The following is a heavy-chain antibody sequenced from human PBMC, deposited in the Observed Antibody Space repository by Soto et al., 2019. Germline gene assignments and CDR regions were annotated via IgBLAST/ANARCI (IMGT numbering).Heavy chain of an antibody. J-gene: IGHJ6*02. CDR2: INPNSGGT. CDR1: GYTFTGYY. V-gene: IGHV1-2*02. D-gene: IGHD6-25*01. Sequence: GSVKVSCKASGYTFTGYYMHWVRQAPGQGLEWMGWINPNSGGTNYAQKFQGRVTMTRDTSISTAYMELSRLRSDDTAVYYCERDGQITSSGYYYGMDVWGQGTTVTVSS. CDR3: ERDGQITSSGYYYGMDV.